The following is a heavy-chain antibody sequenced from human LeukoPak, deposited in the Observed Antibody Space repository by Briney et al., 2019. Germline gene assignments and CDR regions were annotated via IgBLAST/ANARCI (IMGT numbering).Heavy chain of an antibody. V-gene: IGHV3-74*01. Sequence: PGGSLRLSCAASGFTFNSYWMHWVRQAPGKGLVWVSRINSDGSGTAYADSVKGRFTISRDNAKNTLDLQMHSLRAEDTAVYYCARRSRNSEAGSLDYWGQGTLVTVSS. CDR3: ARRSRNSEAGSLDY. J-gene: IGHJ4*02. D-gene: IGHD6-19*01. CDR1: GFTFNSYW. CDR2: INSDGSGT.